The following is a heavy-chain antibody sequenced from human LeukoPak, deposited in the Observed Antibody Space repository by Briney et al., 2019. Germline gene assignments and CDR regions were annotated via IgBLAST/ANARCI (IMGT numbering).Heavy chain of an antibody. Sequence: QPGGSLRLSCAASGFTVSSNYMTWVRQAPGKGLEWVSLIYSAGSTHYADSVKGRFTISRDSSKNTLYLHMNSLRAEDTAVYYCARGDTGVTIFGVVSHFDYWGQGTLVTVSS. V-gene: IGHV3-53*01. D-gene: IGHD3-3*01. CDR3: ARGDTGVTIFGVVSHFDY. CDR1: GFTVSSNY. J-gene: IGHJ4*02. CDR2: IYSAGST.